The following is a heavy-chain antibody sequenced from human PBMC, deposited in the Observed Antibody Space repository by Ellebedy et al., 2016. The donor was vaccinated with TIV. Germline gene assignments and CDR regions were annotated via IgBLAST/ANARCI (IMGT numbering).Heavy chain of an antibody. CDR3: AKVQRWPTQGWFDP. V-gene: IGHV3-23*01. Sequence: GESLKISCAASGFTFSSYVMSWVRQAPGKGLDWVSTISGSGGSTYDADSVKGRFTISRDNSKNTVYLQMNSLRAEDTAIYYCAKVQRWPTQGWFDPWGQGTLVTVSS. J-gene: IGHJ5*02. CDR1: GFTFSSYV. D-gene: IGHD5-24*01. CDR2: ISGSGGST.